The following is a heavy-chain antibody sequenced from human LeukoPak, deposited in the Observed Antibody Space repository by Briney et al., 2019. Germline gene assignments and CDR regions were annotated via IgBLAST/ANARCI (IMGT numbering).Heavy chain of an antibody. J-gene: IGHJ4*02. CDR1: GLIFRSYW. Sequence: GGSLTLSCAVSGLIFRSYWMSWVRQAPGKGLEWVANINQDGSEKYFLDSVKGRFTISRDNANNSFHLQINPLTADDTPVYYCARERDGRFFDYWGRGTLVTVSS. D-gene: IGHD5-24*01. CDR3: ARERDGRFFDY. V-gene: IGHV3-7*01. CDR2: INQDGSEK.